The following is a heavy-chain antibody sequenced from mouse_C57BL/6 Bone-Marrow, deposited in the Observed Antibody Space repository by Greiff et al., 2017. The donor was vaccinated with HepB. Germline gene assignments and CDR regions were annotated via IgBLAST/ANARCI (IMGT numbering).Heavy chain of an antibody. CDR2: INPNSGST. V-gene: IGHV1-64*01. Sequence: QVQLQQPGAELVKPGASVKLSCKASGYTFTSYWMHWVKQRPGQGLEWIGMINPNSGSTNYNEKFKSKATLTVDTSSSAAYMQLSSLTSEDSSVYYCATPDYSKEFDYWGQGTTLTVSS. D-gene: IGHD2-5*01. CDR1: GYTFTSYW. CDR3: ATPDYSKEFDY. J-gene: IGHJ2*01.